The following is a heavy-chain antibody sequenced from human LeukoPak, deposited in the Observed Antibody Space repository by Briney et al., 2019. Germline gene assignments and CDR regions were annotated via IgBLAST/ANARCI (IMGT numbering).Heavy chain of an antibody. Sequence: SETLSLTCTVSGGSISSGGYYCSWIRQHPGKGLEWIGYIYYSESTYYNPSLTSRVTISVDMSKNQFSLKLSSVTAADTAVYYCARVLAYCGGDCSYYFDYWGQGTLVTVSS. V-gene: IGHV4-31*03. CDR2: IYYSEST. J-gene: IGHJ4*02. CDR3: ARVLAYCGGDCSYYFDY. CDR1: GGSISSGGYY. D-gene: IGHD2-21*02.